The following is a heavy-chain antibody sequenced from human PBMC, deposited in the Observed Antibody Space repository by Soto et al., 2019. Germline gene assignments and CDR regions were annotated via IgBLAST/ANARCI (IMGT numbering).Heavy chain of an antibody. V-gene: IGHV3-30*18. J-gene: IGHJ4*02. Sequence: GGSLRLSCAASGFTFSSYGMHWVRQAPGKGLEWVAVISYDGSNKYYADSVKGRFTISRDNSKNTLYLQMNSLRAEDTAVYYCAKEKEAIEATIISVPFDYWGQGTLVNVSS. D-gene: IGHD5-12*01. CDR2: ISYDGSNK. CDR3: AKEKEAIEATIISVPFDY. CDR1: GFTFSSYG.